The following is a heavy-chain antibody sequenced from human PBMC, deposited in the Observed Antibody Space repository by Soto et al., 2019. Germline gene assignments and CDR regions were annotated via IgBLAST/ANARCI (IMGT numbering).Heavy chain of an antibody. CDR1: GFTFSNYA. J-gene: IGHJ4*02. Sequence: PGGSLRLSCVASGFTFSNYAMHWVRQAPGKGLEWVAIVSYDGDNEYYADSVRGRFFISRDNSRNTLYLQTSSLRHEDTALYYCARDVDADFRTDFDYWGRGTLVTVSS. D-gene: IGHD4-17*01. V-gene: IGHV3-30*03. CDR2: VSYDGDNE. CDR3: ARDVDADFRTDFDY.